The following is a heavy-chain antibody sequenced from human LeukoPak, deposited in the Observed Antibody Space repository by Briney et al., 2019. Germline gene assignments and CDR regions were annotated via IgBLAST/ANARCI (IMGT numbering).Heavy chain of an antibody. CDR1: GFTFSSYA. CDR3: ARNHGFDI. CDR2: ISYDGSYE. Sequence: GRSLRLSCAASGFTFSSYAMHWVRQAPGKGLEWVALISYDGSYEYSADSVKGRFIISRDNSKNTLFLQMNSLRAEDTAVYYCARNHGFDIWGQGTMVTVSS. V-gene: IGHV3-30*01. J-gene: IGHJ3*02.